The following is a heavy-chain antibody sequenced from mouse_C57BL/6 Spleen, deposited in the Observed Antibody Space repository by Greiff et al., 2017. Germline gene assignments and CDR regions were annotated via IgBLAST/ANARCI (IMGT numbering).Heavy chain of an antibody. V-gene: IGHV14-2*01. CDR3: ASPYNTYAMDY. CDR2: IDPEDGET. D-gene: IGHD1-3*01. Sequence: VQLQQSGAELVKPGASVKLSCTASGFNIKDYYMHWVKQRTEQGLEWIGRIDPEDGETKYAPQFQGKATITADTSSNTAYLQLSSLTSEDTAVYYCASPYNTYAMDYWGQGTSVTVAS. CDR1: GFNIKDYY. J-gene: IGHJ4*01.